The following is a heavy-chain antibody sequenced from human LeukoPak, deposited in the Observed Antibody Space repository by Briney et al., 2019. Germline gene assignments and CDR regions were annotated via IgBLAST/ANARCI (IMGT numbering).Heavy chain of an antibody. J-gene: IGHJ5*02. CDR2: ISSSGSTI. D-gene: IGHD2-2*01. CDR1: GFTFSDYY. CDR3: ARQADIVVLPAGTFDP. Sequence: GGSLRLSCAASGFTFSDYYMSWIRQAPGKGLEWVSYISSSGSTIYYADSVKGRFTISRDNAKNSLYLQVNSLRAEDTAVYYCARQADIVVLPAGTFDPWGQGTLVTVSS. V-gene: IGHV3-11*01.